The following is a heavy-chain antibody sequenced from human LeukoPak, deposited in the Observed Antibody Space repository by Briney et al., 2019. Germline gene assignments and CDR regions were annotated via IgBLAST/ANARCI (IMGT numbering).Heavy chain of an antibody. D-gene: IGHD3-22*01. Sequence: SETLSLTCTVSGGSISSYYWSWIRQPPGKGLEWIGYIYYSGSTNYNPSLKSRVTISVDTSKNQFSLKLSSVTAADTAAYYCARVIEDSSGYSDYWGQGTLVTVSS. CDR2: IYYSGST. CDR1: GGSISSYY. CDR3: ARVIEDSSGYSDY. V-gene: IGHV4-59*01. J-gene: IGHJ4*02.